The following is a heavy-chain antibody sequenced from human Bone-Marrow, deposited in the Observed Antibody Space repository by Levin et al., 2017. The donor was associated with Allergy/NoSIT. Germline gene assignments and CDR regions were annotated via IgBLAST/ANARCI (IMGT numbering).Heavy chain of an antibody. V-gene: IGHV4-61*01. CDR2: IYYSGST. J-gene: IGHJ4*02. Sequence: PSETLSLTCTVSGGSVNSGSYYWTWIRQPPGKGLEWIGNIYYSGSTNYNPSLKSRVTISIDTSKNQFSLKLSSVTAADTAVFYCAREGWTGYSYGRGYIDYWGQGSLVTVSS. CDR3: AREGWTGYSYGRGYIDY. CDR1: GGSVNSGSYY. D-gene: IGHD5-18*01.